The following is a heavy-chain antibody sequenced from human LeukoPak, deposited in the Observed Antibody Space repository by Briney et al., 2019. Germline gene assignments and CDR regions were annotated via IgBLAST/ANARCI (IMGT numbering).Heavy chain of an antibody. CDR2: IKQDGSEK. CDR1: GFTFSSYW. J-gene: IGHJ6*04. Sequence: GGSLRLSCAPSGFTFSSYWMSWVRQAPGKGLEWVANIKQDGSEKYYVDSVKGRFAISRDNGKSSLYLQMNSLRAEDTAVYYCARKAYGLDVWGKGTTVTVSS. V-gene: IGHV3-7*03. CDR3: ARKAYGLDV.